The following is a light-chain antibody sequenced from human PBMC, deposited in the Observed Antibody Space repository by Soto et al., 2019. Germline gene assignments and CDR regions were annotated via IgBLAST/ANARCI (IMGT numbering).Light chain of an antibody. J-gene: IGKJ1*01. CDR3: QQYGSSPET. CDR2: GAS. CDR1: QSVSSSY. Sequence: EIVLTQSPGTLSLSPGERATLSCRASQSVSSSYLAWYQQKPGQAPRLLIYGASSRATGIPDRFSGSGSGTYITLTISRLEPSDFAVYYCQQYGSSPETFGQGTKVDIK. V-gene: IGKV3-20*01.